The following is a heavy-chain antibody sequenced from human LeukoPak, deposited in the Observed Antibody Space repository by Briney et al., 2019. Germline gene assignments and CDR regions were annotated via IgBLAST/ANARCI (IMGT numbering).Heavy chain of an antibody. Sequence: KPSETLSLTCTVSGGSISSNNYYWGWIRQPPGKGLERIGSIYYSGSTYYNPSLKSRVTISVDTSKNQFSLKLNSVTAADTAVYYCARLSYSSRAWFDPWGQGTLVTVSS. CDR1: GGSISSNNYY. V-gene: IGHV4-39*01. D-gene: IGHD6-13*01. J-gene: IGHJ5*02. CDR3: ARLSYSSRAWFDP. CDR2: IYYSGST.